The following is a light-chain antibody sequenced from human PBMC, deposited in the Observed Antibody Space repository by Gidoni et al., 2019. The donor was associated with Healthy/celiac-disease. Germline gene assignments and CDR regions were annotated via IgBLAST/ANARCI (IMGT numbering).Light chain of an antibody. CDR2: GKN. Sequence: SSELTQDPAVSVALGQTVRITCQGDSLRSYYASWYQQKPGQAPVLVIYGKNNRPSGIPDRFPGSSSGNTASLTITGAQAEDEADYYCNSRDSSGNHLVFGGGTKRTVL. J-gene: IGLJ3*02. V-gene: IGLV3-19*01. CDR1: SLRSYY. CDR3: NSRDSSGNHLV.